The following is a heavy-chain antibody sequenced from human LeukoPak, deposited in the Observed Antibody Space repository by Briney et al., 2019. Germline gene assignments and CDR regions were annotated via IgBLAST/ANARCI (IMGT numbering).Heavy chain of an antibody. V-gene: IGHV1-8*02. J-gene: IGHJ4*02. CDR1: GYIFTTYG. Sequence: ASVKVSCKASGYIFTTYGVNWVRQATGQGLEWMGWVNPNSGHTGYAQKFQGRVTMTTNTSISTAYMELSSLRSEDTAVYYCARGAPGSYCSGGSCPYFDYWGQGTLVSVSS. CDR2: VNPNSGHT. CDR3: ARGAPGSYCSGGSCPYFDY. D-gene: IGHD2-15*01.